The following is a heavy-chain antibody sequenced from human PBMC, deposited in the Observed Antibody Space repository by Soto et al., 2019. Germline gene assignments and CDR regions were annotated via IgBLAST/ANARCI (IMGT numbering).Heavy chain of an antibody. J-gene: IGHJ4*02. CDR2: ISSSSSYI. CDR1: GFTFSSYS. D-gene: IGHD3-22*01. V-gene: IGHV3-21*01. CDR3: ARDRAKYYYDSSGYYV. Sequence: PGGSLRLSCAASGFTFSSYSMNWVRQAPGKGLEWVSSISSSSSYIYYADSVKGRFTISRDNAKNSLYLQMNSLRAEDTAVYYCARDRAKYYYDSSGYYVWGQGTLVTVSS.